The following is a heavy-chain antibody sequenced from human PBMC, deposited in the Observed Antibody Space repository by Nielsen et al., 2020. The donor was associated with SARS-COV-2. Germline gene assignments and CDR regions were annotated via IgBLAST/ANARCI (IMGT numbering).Heavy chain of an antibody. CDR3: AKSMGNPYYYYGMDV. CDR1: GFTFDDYA. Sequence: SLKISCAASGFTFDDYAMHWVRQAPGKGLEWVSGISWNSGSIGYADSVKGRFTISRDNAKNSLYLQMNSLRTEDTALYYCAKSMGNPYYYYGMDVWGQGTTVTVSS. V-gene: IGHV3-9*01. J-gene: IGHJ6*02. CDR2: ISWNSGSI. D-gene: IGHD2/OR15-2a*01.